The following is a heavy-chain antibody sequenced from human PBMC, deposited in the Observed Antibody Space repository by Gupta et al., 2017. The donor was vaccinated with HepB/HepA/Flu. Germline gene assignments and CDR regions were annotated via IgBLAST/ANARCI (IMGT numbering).Heavy chain of an antibody. V-gene: IGHV1-2*02. CDR1: GYTFSAYF. CDR3: ARVGRGSYDF. Sequence: QVQLVQSGAEVKKPGASVKVSCKASGYTFSAYFIHWVRQAPGQRLEWMGWINPYNGDTKYTQKFQGRVTLTSDTSINTAFMEVDRLRSDDTAVYFCARVGRGSYDFWGQGTLVTVSS. J-gene: IGHJ4*02. D-gene: IGHD1-26*01. CDR2: INPYNGDT.